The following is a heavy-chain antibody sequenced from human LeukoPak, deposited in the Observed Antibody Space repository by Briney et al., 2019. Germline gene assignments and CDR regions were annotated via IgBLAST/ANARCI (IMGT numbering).Heavy chain of an antibody. CDR2: ISSSGGST. J-gene: IGHJ6*02. CDR1: GFTFTNYA. Sequence: GGSLRLSCAASGFTFTNYAMNWVRQAPGEGLEWVSSISSSGGSTNYVDSVKGRFTISRDNSEKTLSLQMDSLRAEDTAVYYCAKARPGGNNYYYYGMDVWGQGTTVTVSS. V-gene: IGHV3-23*01. D-gene: IGHD4-23*01. CDR3: AKARPGGNNYYYYGMDV.